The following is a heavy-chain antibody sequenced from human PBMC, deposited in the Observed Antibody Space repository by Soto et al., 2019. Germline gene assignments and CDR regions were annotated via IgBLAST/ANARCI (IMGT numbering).Heavy chain of an antibody. Sequence: GGSLRLSCAASGFTFSNFWMSWVRQAPGKGLEWVANIKEDGSEKSYVDSVKGRFTISRDNAKNTLYLQMNSLRAEDRAVYYCARIGYKSNAYPDWGQGTLVTVSS. D-gene: IGHD2-15*01. J-gene: IGHJ4*02. CDR1: GFTFSNFW. CDR3: ARIGYKSNAYPD. CDR2: IKEDGSEK. V-gene: IGHV3-7*01.